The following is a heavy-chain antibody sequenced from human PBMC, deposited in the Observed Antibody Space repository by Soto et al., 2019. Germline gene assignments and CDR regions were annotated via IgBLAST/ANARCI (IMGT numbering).Heavy chain of an antibody. J-gene: IGHJ4*02. CDR2: IKSKTDGGTT. CDR1: GFTFSNSW. D-gene: IGHD2-15*01. Sequence: EVQLVESGGGLVKPGGSLRLPCAASGFTFSNSWMSWVRQAPGKGLEWVGRIKSKTDGGTTDYAAPVKGRVTISRDDSKNTLYLQMNSLKTEDTAVYYCTTRVVVVAATPKVFDYWGQGTLVTVSS. CDR3: TTRVVVVAATPKVFDY. V-gene: IGHV3-15*01.